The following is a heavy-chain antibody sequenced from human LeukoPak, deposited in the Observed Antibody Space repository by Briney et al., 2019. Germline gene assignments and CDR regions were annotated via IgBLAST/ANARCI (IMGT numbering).Heavy chain of an antibody. CDR3: ARMWWVRGEYYFDY. Sequence: QTLSLTCAISGDIVSSNSAAWNWIRQSPSRGLEWLGRTYYRSKWYNDYAVSVKSRITINPDTSKNQFSLQLNSVTPEDTAVYYCARMWWVRGEYYFDYWGQGTLVTVSS. J-gene: IGHJ4*02. CDR1: GDIVSSNSAA. V-gene: IGHV6-1*01. CDR2: TYYRSKWYN. D-gene: IGHD2-21*01.